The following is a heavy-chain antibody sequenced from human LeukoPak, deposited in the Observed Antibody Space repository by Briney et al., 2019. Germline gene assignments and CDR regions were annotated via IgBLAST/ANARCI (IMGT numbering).Heavy chain of an antibody. J-gene: IGHJ3*02. D-gene: IGHD2-2*03. V-gene: IGHV4-59*01. CDR1: GGSISSYY. CDR2: IYYSGST. CDR3: ARVDIVVVHDAFDI. Sequence: SQTLSLTCTVSGGSISSYYWSWVRHPPGKGLEWVGYIYYSGSTNYNPSLKSRVSISVDTSKNQFSLKLSSVTAADTAVYYCARVDIVVVHDAFDIWGQGTMVTVSS.